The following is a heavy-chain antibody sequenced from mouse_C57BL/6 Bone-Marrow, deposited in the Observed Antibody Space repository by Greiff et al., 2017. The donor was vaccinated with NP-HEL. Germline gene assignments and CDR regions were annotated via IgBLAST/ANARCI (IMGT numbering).Heavy chain of an antibody. D-gene: IGHD2-5*01. J-gene: IGHJ4*01. Sequence: EVQLVESGGGLVKPGGSLKLSCAASGFTFSDYGMHWVRQAPEKGLEWVAYISSGSSTIYYADTVKGRSTLSRDKAKNTLFLQMTSLRSEDTAMYYCARTYYSKGYYAMDYWGQGTSVTVSS. CDR3: ARTYYSKGYYAMDY. V-gene: IGHV5-17*01. CDR2: ISSGSSTI. CDR1: GFTFSDYG.